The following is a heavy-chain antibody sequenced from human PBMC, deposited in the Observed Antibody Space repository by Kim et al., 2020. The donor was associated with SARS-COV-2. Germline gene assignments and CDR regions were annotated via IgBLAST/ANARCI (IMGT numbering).Heavy chain of an antibody. CDR2: ISSDGSIT. Sequence: GGSLRLSCAASGFSSSSYWINWVRQPPGKGLEWVSRISSDGSITHYANSVKGRFTMSRDSAENTLYLQMNSLSAEDTAVYYCARGMLRNGFDAWGQGTTVPVSS. CDR3: ARGMLRNGFDA. V-gene: IGHV3-74*01. J-gene: IGHJ6*02. CDR1: GFSSSSYW. D-gene: IGHD3-10*02.